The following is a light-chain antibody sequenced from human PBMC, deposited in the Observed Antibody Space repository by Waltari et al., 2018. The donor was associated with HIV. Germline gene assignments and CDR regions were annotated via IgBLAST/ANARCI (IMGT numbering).Light chain of an antibody. Sequence: EIVLTQSPLSLPVAPGESASISCRASQSLLHNNGNNYLDWYVQKPGQSPQLLIYLASHRTSGVPERFSGSGSGTNFTMKITRVEAEDVGTYYCLQSLHTPRFSFGPGTKVDI. CDR3: LQSLHTPRFS. CDR1: QSLLHNNGNNY. V-gene: IGKV2-28*01. CDR2: LAS. J-gene: IGKJ3*01.